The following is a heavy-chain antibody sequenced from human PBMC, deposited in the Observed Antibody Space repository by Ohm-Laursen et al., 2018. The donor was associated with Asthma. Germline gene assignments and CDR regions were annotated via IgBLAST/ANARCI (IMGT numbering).Heavy chain of an antibody. Sequence: SDTLSLTCAVYGGSFSGYYWSWIRQPPGKGLEWIGEINHSGSTNYNPSLKSRVTISVDTSKNQFSLKLSSVTAADTAVYYCARGYYDILTGYYTLYYYYGMDVWGQGTTVTVSS. D-gene: IGHD3-9*01. CDR3: ARGYYDILTGYYTLYYYYGMDV. CDR2: INHSGST. J-gene: IGHJ6*02. V-gene: IGHV4-34*01. CDR1: GGSFSGYY.